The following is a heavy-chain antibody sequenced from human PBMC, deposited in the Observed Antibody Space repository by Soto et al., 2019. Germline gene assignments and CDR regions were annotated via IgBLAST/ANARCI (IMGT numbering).Heavy chain of an antibody. CDR3: ARVEYYYDSSDNFPRPPDAFDI. CDR1: GGTFSSYA. CDR2: IIPIFGTA. V-gene: IGHV1-69*13. Sequence: VASVKVSCKASGGTFSSYAISWVRQAPGQGLEWMGGIIPIFGTANYAQKFQGRVTITADESTSTAYMELSSLRSEDTAVYYCARVEYYYDSSDNFPRPPDAFDIWGQGIMVTVSS. J-gene: IGHJ3*02. D-gene: IGHD3-22*01.